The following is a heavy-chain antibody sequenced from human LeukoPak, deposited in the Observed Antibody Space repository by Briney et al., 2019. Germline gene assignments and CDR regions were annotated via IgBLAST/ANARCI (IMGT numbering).Heavy chain of an antibody. D-gene: IGHD3-10*02. Sequence: SGGSLRLSCAASGFTFSSYSMNWVRQAPGKGLEWVSSISSSSSYIYYADSVKGRFTFSRDNAKNSLYLQMNSLRAEDTAVYYCAELGITMIGGVWGKGTTVTISS. V-gene: IGHV3-21*01. CDR3: AELGITMIGGV. J-gene: IGHJ6*04. CDR2: ISSSSSYI. CDR1: GFTFSSYS.